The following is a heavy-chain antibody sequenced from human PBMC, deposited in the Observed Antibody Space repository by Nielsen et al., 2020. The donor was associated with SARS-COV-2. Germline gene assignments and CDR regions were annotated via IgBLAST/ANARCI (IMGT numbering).Heavy chain of an antibody. Sequence: GESLKISCAASGFTFSSYAMHWVRQAPGKGLEWVAVISYDGSNKYYADSVKGRFTISRDNAKNSLHLQMNSLTDEDTAVYYCARQFVSWGQGTLVTVSS. J-gene: IGHJ1*01. CDR3: ARQFVS. V-gene: IGHV3-30-3*01. D-gene: IGHD3-16*01. CDR1: GFTFSSYA. CDR2: ISYDGSNK.